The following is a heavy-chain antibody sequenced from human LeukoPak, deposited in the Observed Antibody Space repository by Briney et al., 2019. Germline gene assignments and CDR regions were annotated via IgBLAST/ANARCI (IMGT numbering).Heavy chain of an antibody. CDR3: AKEPSSGYLSHFQN. J-gene: IGHJ1*01. V-gene: IGHV3-30*18. Sequence: GGSLRLSCAASGFTFRSYGMHWVRQAPGKGLEWGAVISNDGSNTYYADSVKGRFTISRDNSKNTLYLQMNSLRAEDTAVYYCAKEPSSGYLSHFQNWGQGTLVTVSS. CDR1: GFTFRSYG. CDR2: ISNDGSNT. D-gene: IGHD5-12*01.